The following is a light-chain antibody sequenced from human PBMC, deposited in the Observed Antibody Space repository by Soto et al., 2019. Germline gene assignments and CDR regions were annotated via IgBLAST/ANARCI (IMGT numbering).Light chain of an antibody. J-gene: IGKJ2*01. CDR2: DAS. V-gene: IGKV1-33*01. CDR1: QDISNY. CDR3: QQYDKLSYP. Sequence: DIQMTQSPSSLSASVGDRVTITCHASQDISNYLNWYQQKPGKAPKLLIYDASNLETGVPSRFNGSGSGTDFTVTISSLQLEDIATYYCQQYDKLSYPLGQGTKLEIK.